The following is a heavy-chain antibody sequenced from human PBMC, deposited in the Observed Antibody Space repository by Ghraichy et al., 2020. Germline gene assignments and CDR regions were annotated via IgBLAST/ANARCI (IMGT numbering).Heavy chain of an antibody. CDR3: ARGRVTMIVVVGMDV. J-gene: IGHJ6*02. V-gene: IGHV3-48*02. Sequence: GGSLRLSCAASGFTFSSYSMNWVRQAPGKGLEWVSYISSSSSTIYYADSVKGRFTISRDNAKNSLYLQMNSLRDEDTAVYYCARGRVTMIVVVGMDVWGQGTTVTVS. CDR1: GFTFSSYS. D-gene: IGHD3-22*01. CDR2: ISSSSSTI.